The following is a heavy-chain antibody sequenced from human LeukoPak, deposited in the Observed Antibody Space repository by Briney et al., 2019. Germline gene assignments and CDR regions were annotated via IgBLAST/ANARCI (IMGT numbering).Heavy chain of an antibody. CDR2: ISYDGSNK. V-gene: IGHV3-30-3*01. CDR3: ARDLNYYDSSGYY. D-gene: IGHD3-22*01. CDR1: GFTFSSYV. Sequence: GGSLRLSCAASGFTFSSYVMHWVRQAPGKGLEWVAVISYDGSNKYYADSVKGRFTISRDNSKNTLYLQMNSLRAEDTAVYYCARDLNYYDSSGYYWGQGTLVTVSS. J-gene: IGHJ4*02.